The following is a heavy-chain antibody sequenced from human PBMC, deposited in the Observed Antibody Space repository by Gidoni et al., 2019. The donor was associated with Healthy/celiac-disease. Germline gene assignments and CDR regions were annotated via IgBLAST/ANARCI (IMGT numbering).Heavy chain of an antibody. CDR3: ANLLGVVAATTDY. CDR2: ISGSGGST. Sequence: EVQLLESGGGLVQPGGSLRLSCAAPGFTFSSYAMSWVRQAPGKGLEWVSAISGSGGSTYYADSVKGRFTISRDNSKNTLYLQMNSLRAEDTAVYYCANLLGVVAATTDYWGQGTLVTVSS. D-gene: IGHD2-15*01. CDR1: GFTFSSYA. J-gene: IGHJ4*02. V-gene: IGHV3-23*01.